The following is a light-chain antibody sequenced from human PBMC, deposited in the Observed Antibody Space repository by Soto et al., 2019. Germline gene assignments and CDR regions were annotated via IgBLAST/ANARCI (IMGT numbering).Light chain of an antibody. V-gene: IGKV3-20*01. Sequence: EIGLTQSPGTLSLSPGERATLSCRASQSVSSSYLAWYQQKPGQAPRLLIYGASSRATGIPDRFSGSGSGTDFTLTISRLEPEDFAVYYCQQYGSSPRYPFGQGTKLEIK. J-gene: IGKJ2*01. CDR3: QQYGSSPRYP. CDR1: QSVSSSY. CDR2: GAS.